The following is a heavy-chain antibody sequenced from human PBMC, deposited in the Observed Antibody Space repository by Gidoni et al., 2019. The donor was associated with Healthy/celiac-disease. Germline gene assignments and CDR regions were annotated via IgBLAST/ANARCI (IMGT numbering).Heavy chain of an antibody. J-gene: IGHJ4*02. CDR1: GFPFSSYG. CDR3: ARDRGIAAPPDGFDY. CDR2: IWYNGNKK. Sequence: QVQLVESGGGVVQPGRSLRLSCAASGFPFSSYGMLWVRPAQGEVMGWGRESLGKGWEDVAVIWYNGNKKYYADSVKGRFTISRDNSKNTLNLQMNSMRAEDTAVYYCARDRGIAAPPDGFDYWGQGTLVTVSS. V-gene: IGHV3-33*08. D-gene: IGHD6-13*01.